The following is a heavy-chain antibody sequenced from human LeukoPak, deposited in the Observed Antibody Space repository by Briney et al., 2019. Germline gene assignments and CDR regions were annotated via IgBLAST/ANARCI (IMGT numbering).Heavy chain of an antibody. D-gene: IGHD6-13*01. J-gene: IGHJ4*02. V-gene: IGHV4-34*01. CDR3: ARAWRRQQQVMGGDY. CDR1: GGSFSGYY. Sequence: PSETLSLTCAVYGGSFSGYYWSWIRQPPGKGLEWIGEINHSGSTNYNPSLKSRVTISVDTSKNQFSLKLSSVTAADTAVYYCARAWRRQQQVMGGDYWGQGTLVTVSS. CDR2: INHSGST.